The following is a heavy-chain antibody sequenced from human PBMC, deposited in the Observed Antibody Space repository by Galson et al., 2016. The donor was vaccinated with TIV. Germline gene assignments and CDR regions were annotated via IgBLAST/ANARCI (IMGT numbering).Heavy chain of an antibody. CDR1: GFTFSSYG. D-gene: IGHD3-3*01. Sequence: LRLSCAASGFTFSSYGMHWVRQAPGKGLEWVAVIWYDGSKKYYGDSVKGRLTISRDNSKNTLYLQMNSLRAEDTAVYYCARVVTIFGVVIPYNGMDVWGQGTTVTVSS. CDR2: IWYDGSKK. CDR3: ARVVTIFGVVIPYNGMDV. J-gene: IGHJ6*02. V-gene: IGHV3-33*01.